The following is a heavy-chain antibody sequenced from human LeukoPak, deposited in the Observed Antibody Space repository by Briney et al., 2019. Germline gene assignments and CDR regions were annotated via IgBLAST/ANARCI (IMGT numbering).Heavy chain of an antibody. CDR1: GGSISSYYW. CDR3: AHRLWFGELLSGFDY. CDR2: IYWNDDK. V-gene: IGHV2-5*01. D-gene: IGHD3-10*01. J-gene: IGHJ4*02. Sequence: TLSLTCTVSGGSISSYYWSWIRQPPGKALEWLALIYWNDDKRYSPSLKSRLTITKDTSKNQVVLTMTNMDPVDTATYYCAHRLWFGELLSGFDYWGQGTLVTVSS.